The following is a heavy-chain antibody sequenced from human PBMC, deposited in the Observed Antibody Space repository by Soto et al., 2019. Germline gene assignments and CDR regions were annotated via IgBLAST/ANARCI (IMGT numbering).Heavy chain of an antibody. D-gene: IGHD6-6*01. J-gene: IGHJ5*02. CDR1: GFTFSSYS. Sequence: GGSLRLSCAASGFTFSSYSMNWVRQAPGKGLEWVSSISSSSSYTYYADSVKGRFTISRDNAKNSLYLQMNSLRAEDTAVYYCARGIRSSSWFDPWGQGTLVTVSS. V-gene: IGHV3-21*01. CDR2: ISSSSSYT. CDR3: ARGIRSSSWFDP.